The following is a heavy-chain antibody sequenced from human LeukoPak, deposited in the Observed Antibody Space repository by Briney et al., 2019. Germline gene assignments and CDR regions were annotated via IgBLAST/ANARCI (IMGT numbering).Heavy chain of an antibody. CDR1: GFSFSNYY. Sequence: KPGGSLRLSCASSGFSFSNYYMSWVRQAPGKGLEWISYITTSGSSTNYADSVKGRFTISRDNAKNSVVLQMNSLRTEDTAVYYCKRERRGSYHAFDYWGQGTLVTVSS. CDR2: ITTSGSST. J-gene: IGHJ4*02. CDR3: KRERRGSYHAFDY. V-gene: IGHV3-11*01. D-gene: IGHD3-16*02.